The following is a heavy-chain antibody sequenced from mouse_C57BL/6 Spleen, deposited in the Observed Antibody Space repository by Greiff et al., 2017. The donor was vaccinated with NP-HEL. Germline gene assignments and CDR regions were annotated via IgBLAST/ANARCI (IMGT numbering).Heavy chain of an antibody. CDR3: ARHYYYGSSSFAY. Sequence: EVQRVESGGGLVQPGGSLSLSCAASGFTFTDYYMSWVRQPPGKALEWLGFIRNKANGYTTEYSASVKGRFTISRDNSQSILYLQMNALRAEDSATYYCARHYYYGSSSFAYWGQGTLVTVSA. CDR1: GFTFTDYY. D-gene: IGHD1-1*01. CDR2: IRNKANGYTT. V-gene: IGHV7-3*01. J-gene: IGHJ3*01.